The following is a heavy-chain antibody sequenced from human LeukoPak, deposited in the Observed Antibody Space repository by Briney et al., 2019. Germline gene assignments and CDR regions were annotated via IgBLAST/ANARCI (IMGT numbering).Heavy chain of an antibody. CDR3: ARASPRVRGVMSFHYYYYMDV. Sequence: GGSLTLSCAASGFTFSSYEMNWVRQAPGKGREGVSYISSSSGTIHYADSVKGRFTISRDNAKNSLYLQMSSLRAEDTAVYYCARASPRVRGVMSFHYYYYMDVWGKGTTVTVSS. V-gene: IGHV3-48*01. CDR1: GFTFSSYE. J-gene: IGHJ6*03. D-gene: IGHD3-10*01. CDR2: ISSSSGTI.